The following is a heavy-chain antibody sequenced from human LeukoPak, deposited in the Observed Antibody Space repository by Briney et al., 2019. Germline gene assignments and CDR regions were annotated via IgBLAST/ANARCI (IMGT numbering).Heavy chain of an antibody. D-gene: IGHD6-13*01. J-gene: IGHJ3*02. CDR3: AKGVSSSWSNDAFDI. CDR2: ISYDGSNK. CDR1: GFTFSRHD. Sequence: GRSLRLSCVASGFTFSRHDMNWVRQAPGKGLEWVAVISYDGSNKYYADSVKGRFTISRDNSKNTLYLQMNSLRTEDTAVYYRAKGVSSSWSNDAFDIWGQGTMVTVSS. V-gene: IGHV3-30*18.